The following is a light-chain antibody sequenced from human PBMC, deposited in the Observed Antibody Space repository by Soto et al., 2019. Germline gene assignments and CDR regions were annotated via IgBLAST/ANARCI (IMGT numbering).Light chain of an antibody. V-gene: IGKV1-9*01. Sequence: DIQLTQSPSFLSASVGDRVTITCQASRGISSYLAWYQQKPGKAPKLLVYSASTLQSGVPSRLSGSGSGPDFTLTISSLQPEDSATYFCQQLNSYPQTFGQGTRLEIK. CDR2: SAS. J-gene: IGKJ5*01. CDR3: QQLNSYPQT. CDR1: RGISSY.